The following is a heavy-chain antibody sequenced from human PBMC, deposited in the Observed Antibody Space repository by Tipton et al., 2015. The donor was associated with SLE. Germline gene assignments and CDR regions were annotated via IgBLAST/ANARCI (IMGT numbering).Heavy chain of an antibody. CDR1: GFTFSSYW. J-gene: IGHJ4*02. D-gene: IGHD3-9*01. Sequence: SLRLSCAASGFTFSSYWMSWVRQAPGKGLEWVANIKQDGSEKYYVDSVKGRFTISRDNAKNSLYLQMNSLRAEDTAVYYCARGAYDILTGYSDYWGQGTLVTVSS. V-gene: IGHV3-7*01. CDR2: IKQDGSEK. CDR3: ARGAYDILTGYSDY.